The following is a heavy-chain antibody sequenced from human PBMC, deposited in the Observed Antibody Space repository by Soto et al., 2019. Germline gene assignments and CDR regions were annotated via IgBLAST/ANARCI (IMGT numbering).Heavy chain of an antibody. CDR3: VRDSPIGSTFSGYDGIDY. CDR1: GYTFTSYG. CDR2: ISAYNGNT. V-gene: IGHV1-18*01. D-gene: IGHD5-12*01. Sequence: GASVKVSCKASGYTFTSYGISWVRQAPGQGLEWMGWISAYNGNTNYAQKLQGRVTMTTDTSTSTAYMELRSLRSDDTAVYYCVRDSPIGSTFSGYDGIDYWGQGTLVTVSS. J-gene: IGHJ4*02.